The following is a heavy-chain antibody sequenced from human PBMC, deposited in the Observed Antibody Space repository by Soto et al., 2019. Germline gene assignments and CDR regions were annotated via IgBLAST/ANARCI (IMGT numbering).Heavy chain of an antibody. CDR3: ARGKYYYHSSDGKNWLDP. D-gene: IGHD3-22*01. J-gene: IGHJ5*02. Sequence: QITLKESGPTLVKPTQTLTLTCTFSGFSLNTNGVAVGWIRQPPRKALEWLGFIYWNDDKRCSPSVASRLTLTKDTSKNEVVLTMTNMDPADTATYYCARGKYYYHSSDGKNWLDPWGQGTLVTVSS. CDR1: GFSLNTNGVA. V-gene: IGHV2-5*01. CDR2: IYWNDDK.